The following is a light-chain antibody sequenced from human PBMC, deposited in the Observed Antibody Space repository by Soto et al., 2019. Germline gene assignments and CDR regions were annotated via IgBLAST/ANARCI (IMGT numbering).Light chain of an antibody. CDR2: SNN. CDR3: GAWDDTLNVLV. Sequence: QAVVTQPPSVSGTPGQTVTISCSGSSSNIGSKSVQWYQQLPETAPKLLIYSNNQRPSGVPDRFSVSKSGTSASLAISGLQSEDEAHYYCGAWDDTLNVLVFGGGTKLTVL. J-gene: IGLJ2*01. CDR1: SSNIGSKS. V-gene: IGLV1-44*01.